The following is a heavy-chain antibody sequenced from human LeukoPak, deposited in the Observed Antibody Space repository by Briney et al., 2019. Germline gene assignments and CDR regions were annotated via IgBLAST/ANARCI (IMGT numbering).Heavy chain of an antibody. CDR1: GGSFSGYY. Sequence: SETLSLTRAVYGGSFSGYYWSWTRQPPGKGLEWIGEINHSGSTNYNPSLKSRVTISVDTSKNQFSLKLSSVTAADTAVYYCAIEGIAAAGYYFDYWGQGTLVTVSS. D-gene: IGHD6-13*01. CDR2: INHSGST. V-gene: IGHV4-34*01. J-gene: IGHJ4*02. CDR3: AIEGIAAAGYYFDY.